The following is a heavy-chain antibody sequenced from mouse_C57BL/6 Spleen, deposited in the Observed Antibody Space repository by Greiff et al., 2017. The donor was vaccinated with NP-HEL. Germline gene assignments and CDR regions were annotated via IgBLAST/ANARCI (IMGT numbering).Heavy chain of an antibody. D-gene: IGHD1-1*01. V-gene: IGHV1-15*01. CDR2: IDPETGGT. J-gene: IGHJ2*01. CDR1: GYTFTDYE. Sequence: QVQLQQSGAELVRPGASVTLSCKASGYTFTDYEMHWVKQTPVHGLEWIGAIDPETGGTAYNQKFKGKAILTADKSSSTAYMELRSLTSEDSAVYYCTSDYYGSSYYWGQGTTLTVSS. CDR3: TSDYYGSSYY.